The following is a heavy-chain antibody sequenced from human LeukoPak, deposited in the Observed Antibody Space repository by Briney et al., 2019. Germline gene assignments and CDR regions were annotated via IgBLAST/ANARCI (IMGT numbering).Heavy chain of an antibody. CDR2: ISSRRRDI. J-gene: IGHJ4*02. Sequence: PGGSLRLSCAPSGFTFSSYSMSWVRQAPGKGLESISYISSRRRDIYYADSVKGRFTISRDNAKNTLYLQMNSLRDEDTAVYYCARDPTRYASTTVVASNFDYWGQGTLVTVSS. CDR1: GFTFSSYS. CDR3: ARDPTRYASTTVVASNFDY. D-gene: IGHD4-23*01. V-gene: IGHV3-48*02.